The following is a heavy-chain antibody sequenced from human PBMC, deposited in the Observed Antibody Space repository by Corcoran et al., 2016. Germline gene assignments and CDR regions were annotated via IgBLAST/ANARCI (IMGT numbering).Heavy chain of an antibody. V-gene: IGHV5-51*01. CDR2: IYPGDSDT. D-gene: IGHD2-15*01. J-gene: IGHJ4*02. CDR3: ARLGDCSRVRCSSVDH. Sequence: EVQLVQSGAEVKKPGESLKISCKGSGYTFTFSWIGWVRQMPGKGLEWMGIIYPGDSDTRYSTSFEGQVTISADKSITTAYLQWSSLKASDTAIYYCARLGDCSRVRCSSVDHGGQGTLVTVSS. CDR1: GYTFTFSW.